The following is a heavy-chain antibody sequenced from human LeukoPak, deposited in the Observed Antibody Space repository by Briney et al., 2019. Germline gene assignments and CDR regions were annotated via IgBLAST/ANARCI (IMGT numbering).Heavy chain of an antibody. CDR3: ARDPLSSSSFDY. D-gene: IGHD6-13*01. Sequence: GGSLRLSCAASGFTFSSYAMNWVRQAPGKGLEWVSGISGSGGSTYYADSVKGRFTISRDNSKNTLYLQMNSLRAEDTAVYYCARDPLSSSSFDYWGQGTLVTVSS. V-gene: IGHV3-23*01. J-gene: IGHJ4*02. CDR2: ISGSGGST. CDR1: GFTFSSYA.